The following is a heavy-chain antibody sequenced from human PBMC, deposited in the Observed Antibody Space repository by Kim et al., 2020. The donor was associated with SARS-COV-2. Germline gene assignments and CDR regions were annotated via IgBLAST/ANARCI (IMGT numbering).Heavy chain of an antibody. J-gene: IGHJ4*02. CDR2: IYYSGST. Sequence: SETLSLTCTVSGGSISSGGYYWSWIRQHPGKGLEWIGYIYYSGSTYYNPSLKSRVTISVDTSKNQFSLKLSSVTAADTAVYYCARDSRPDYYYDSRAHFDYWGQGTLVTVSS. D-gene: IGHD3-22*01. V-gene: IGHV4-31*03. CDR3: ARDSRPDYYYDSRAHFDY. CDR1: GGSISSGGYY.